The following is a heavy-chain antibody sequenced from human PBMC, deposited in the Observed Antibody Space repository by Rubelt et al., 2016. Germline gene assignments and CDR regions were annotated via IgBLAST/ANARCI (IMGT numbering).Heavy chain of an antibody. CDR2: IWYDGSNK. CDR1: GFTFNTYG. D-gene: IGHD2-15*01. CDR3: ARVACTGGSCKPYFYYGMDV. V-gene: IGHV3-33*01. J-gene: IGHJ6*02. Sequence: QVQLVESGGGVVQPGRSLRLSCAASGFTFNTYGMNWVRQSPGKGLEWVSVIWYDGSNKYYADSVKWRFTSFRDNSKNTLYLQMNSRRAEDTAVYYCARVACTGGSCKPYFYYGMDVWGQGTTVTVSS.